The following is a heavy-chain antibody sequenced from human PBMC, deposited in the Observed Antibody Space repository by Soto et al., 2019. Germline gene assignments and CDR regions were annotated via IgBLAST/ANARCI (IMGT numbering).Heavy chain of an antibody. D-gene: IGHD5-12*01. CDR2: ISYDGSNK. Sequence: QVQLVESGGGVVQPGRSLRLSCAASGFTFSSYAMHWVRQAPGKGLEWVAVISYDGSNKYYADSVKGRFTISRDNSKNTLYLQMNSLRAEDTAVYYCAGDMAPWDGYIGYWGQGTLVTVSS. V-gene: IGHV3-30-3*01. CDR1: GFTFSSYA. J-gene: IGHJ4*02. CDR3: AGDMAPWDGYIGY.